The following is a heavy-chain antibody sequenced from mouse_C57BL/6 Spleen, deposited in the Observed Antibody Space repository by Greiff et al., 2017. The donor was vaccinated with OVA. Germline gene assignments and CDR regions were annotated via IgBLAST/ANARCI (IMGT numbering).Heavy chain of an antibody. CDR3: ARCYYGSSPYWYFDV. D-gene: IGHD1-1*01. V-gene: IGHV1-72*01. Sequence: QVQLQQPGAELVKPGASVKLSCKASGYTFTSYWMHWVKQRPGRGLEWIGRIAPTSGGTKYNEKFKSKATLTVDKPSSTAYMQLSSLTSEDSAVYYCARCYYGSSPYWYFDVWGTGTTVTVSS. CDR1: GYTFTSYW. J-gene: IGHJ1*03. CDR2: IAPTSGGT.